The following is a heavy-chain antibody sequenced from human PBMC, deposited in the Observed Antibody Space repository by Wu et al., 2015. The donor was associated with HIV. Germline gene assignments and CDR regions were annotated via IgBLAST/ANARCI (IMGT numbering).Heavy chain of an antibody. J-gene: IGHJ4*02. CDR3: ARGGGGWSVEILVGGYGALDY. CDR2: IKPNSGGT. CDR1: GYTFSGYY. V-gene: IGHV1-2*02. Sequence: QVQLVQSGAEVKKPGASVKVSCKTSGYTFSGYYMHWVRQAPGQGLEWMGWIKPNSGGTNYAQKLQGRVTMTRDTSISTVYMELNRLRSDDTVVYYCARGGGGWSVEILVGGYGALDYWGQGTLVTVSS. D-gene: IGHD2-21*01.